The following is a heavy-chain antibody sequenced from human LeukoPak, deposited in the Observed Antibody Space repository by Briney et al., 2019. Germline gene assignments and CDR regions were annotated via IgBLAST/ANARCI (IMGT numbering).Heavy chain of an antibody. D-gene: IGHD3-22*01. CDR1: GFTFSSYW. J-gene: IGHJ4*02. CDR2: INSDGSST. CDR3: ARDYYDSSGYSVDHDY. V-gene: IGHV3-74*01. Sequence: GGSLRLSCAASGFTFSSYWMHWVRQAPGKGLVWVSRINSDGSSTSYADSVKGRFTISRDNAKNTLYLQMNSLRAEDTAVYYCARDYYDSSGYSVDHDYWGQGTLVTVSS.